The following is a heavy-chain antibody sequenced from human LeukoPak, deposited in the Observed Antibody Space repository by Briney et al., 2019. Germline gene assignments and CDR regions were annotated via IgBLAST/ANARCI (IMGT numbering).Heavy chain of an antibody. V-gene: IGHV4-31*03. CDR2: IYYSGST. CDR1: GGSISSGGYY. Sequence: SQTLSLTCTVSGGSISSGGYYWSWIRQHPGKGLEWIGYIYYSGSTYYNPSLKSRVTISADTSKNQFSLKLSSVTAADTAVYYCARDRGYCSSTSCSRHYYGMDVWGKGTTVTVSS. J-gene: IGHJ6*04. CDR3: ARDRGYCSSTSCSRHYYGMDV. D-gene: IGHD2-2*01.